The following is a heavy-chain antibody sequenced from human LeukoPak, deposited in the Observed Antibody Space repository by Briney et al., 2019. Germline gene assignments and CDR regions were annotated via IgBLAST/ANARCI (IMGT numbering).Heavy chain of an antibody. Sequence: SETLSLTCAVYGGSFSGYYWSWIRQPPGKGLEWIGEINHSGSTNYNPSLKSRVTISVDTSKNQFSLKLSSVTAADTAVYYCARGGLAVAGSKRRNWFDPWGQGTLATVSS. J-gene: IGHJ5*02. CDR3: ARGGLAVAGSKRRNWFDP. CDR2: INHSGST. V-gene: IGHV4-34*01. D-gene: IGHD6-19*01. CDR1: GGSFSGYY.